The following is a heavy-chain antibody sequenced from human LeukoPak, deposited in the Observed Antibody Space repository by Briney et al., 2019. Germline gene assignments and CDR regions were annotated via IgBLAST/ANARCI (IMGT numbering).Heavy chain of an antibody. CDR3: ARLGPYSFDY. CDR2: IYSGGST. CDR1: GFTVSSNY. D-gene: IGHD3-16*01. V-gene: IGHV3-53*01. J-gene: IGHJ4*02. Sequence: GGSLRLSCAASGFTVSSNYMSWVRQAPGKGLEWVSVIYSGGSTYYADSVKGRCTISRDNSKTTLFLQMDSLRAEDTAVYYCARLGPYSFDYWGQGTLVTVSS.